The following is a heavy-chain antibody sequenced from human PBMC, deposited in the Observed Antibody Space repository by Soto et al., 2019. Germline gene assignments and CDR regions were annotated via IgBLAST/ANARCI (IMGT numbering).Heavy chain of an antibody. CDR1: GYTCTGYG. V-gene: IGHV1-18*01. CDR3: ARGPRGIAARPSYYYYYMDV. J-gene: IGHJ6*03. D-gene: IGHD6-6*01. CDR2: IIGYNGNT. Sequence: ASVKVSCKGAGYTCTGYGISGVGQAPGQGLGGMGWIIGYNGNTNDAQKLQGRVTMTTDTSTSTAYMELRSLRSDDTAVYYCARGPRGIAARPSYYYYYMDVWGKGTTVTVSS.